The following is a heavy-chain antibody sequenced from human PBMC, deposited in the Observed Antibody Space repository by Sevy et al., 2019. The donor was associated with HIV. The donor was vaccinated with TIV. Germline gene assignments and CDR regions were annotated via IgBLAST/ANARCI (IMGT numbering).Heavy chain of an antibody. CDR3: TTDWGSVYYCGRAFDV. D-gene: IGHD3-22*01. V-gene: IGHV3-15*01. J-gene: IGHJ3*01. Sequence: GGSLRLSCAASGFTFSGAWMNWVRQAPGKGLEWVGRIRNNNEGGITEFAAPVQCRFSISRDDSRNVVYLQMNSLRTEETAAYYCTTDWGSVYYCGRAFDVWGQGTMVTVSS. CDR2: IRNNNEGGIT. CDR1: GFTFSGAW.